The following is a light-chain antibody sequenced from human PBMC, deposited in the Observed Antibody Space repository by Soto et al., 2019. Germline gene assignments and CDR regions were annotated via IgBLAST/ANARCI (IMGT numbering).Light chain of an antibody. V-gene: IGLV2-14*01. Sequence: QSALTQPASVSGSPGQSITISCTGTSSDVGAYNSVSWYQQYPGKAPKLMMYEVSIRPSGVSDRFSGSKSGNTASLTISGLQTGDEADYYCSSYRSSSTYVFGTGTKVTVL. CDR2: EVS. CDR1: SSDVGAYNS. J-gene: IGLJ1*01. CDR3: SSYRSSSTYV.